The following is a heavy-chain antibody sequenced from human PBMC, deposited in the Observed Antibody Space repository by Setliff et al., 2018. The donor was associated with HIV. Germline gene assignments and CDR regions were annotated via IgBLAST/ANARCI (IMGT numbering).Heavy chain of an antibody. CDR1: GYTFTNYA. D-gene: IGHD2-21*02. Sequence: ASVKVSCKASGYTFTNYAIHWVCQAPGQRLEWMGWINPGNGNTKYSQKFQGRVTITRDTSATTAYMELSGLRSEDTAIFYCAREPIGGDDAFDIWGQGTMVTVSS. V-gene: IGHV1-3*01. CDR3: AREPIGGDDAFDI. J-gene: IGHJ3*02. CDR2: INPGNGNT.